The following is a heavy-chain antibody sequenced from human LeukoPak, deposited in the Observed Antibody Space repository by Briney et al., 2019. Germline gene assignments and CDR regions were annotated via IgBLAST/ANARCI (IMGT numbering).Heavy chain of an antibody. CDR3: ARGSNYYYSMDV. D-gene: IGHD3/OR15-3a*01. CDR2: IYQSVTT. Sequence: SETLSLTCALSGYSISSGYYWGWTRRPPGKGREWIGSIYQSVTTYYSPSLKSRVAISADTPKNQFSLTLTSVTAADMAVYYCARGSNYYYSMDVWGKGTTVTVSS. J-gene: IGHJ6*04. V-gene: IGHV4-38-2*01. CDR1: GYSISSGYY.